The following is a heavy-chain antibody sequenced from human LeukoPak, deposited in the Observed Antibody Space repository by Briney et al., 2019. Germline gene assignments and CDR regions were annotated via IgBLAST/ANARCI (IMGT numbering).Heavy chain of an antibody. V-gene: IGHV4-59*05. CDR1: GGSISSYY. CDR2: IYYSGST. D-gene: IGHD3-9*01. J-gene: IGHJ4*02. Sequence: SETLSLTCTVSGGSISSYYWSWIRQPPGKGLEWIGSIYYSGSTYYNPSLKSRVTISVDTSKDQFSLKLSSVTAADTAVYYCASANILTGYYDYWGQGTLVTVSS. CDR3: ASANILTGYYDY.